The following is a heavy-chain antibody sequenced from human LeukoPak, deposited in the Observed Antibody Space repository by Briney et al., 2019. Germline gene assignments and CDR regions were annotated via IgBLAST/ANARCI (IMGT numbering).Heavy chain of an antibody. CDR1: GFTFDDYA. CDR2: ISWNSGSI. CDR3: AKDMRAVAGTFDY. J-gene: IGHJ4*02. D-gene: IGHD6-19*01. V-gene: IGHV3-9*01. Sequence: GRSLRLSCAASGFTFDDYAMHWVRQAPGKGLEGVSGISWNSGSIGYADSVKGRFTISRDNAKNSLYLQMNSLRAEDTALYYCAKDMRAVAGTFDYWGQGTLVTVSS.